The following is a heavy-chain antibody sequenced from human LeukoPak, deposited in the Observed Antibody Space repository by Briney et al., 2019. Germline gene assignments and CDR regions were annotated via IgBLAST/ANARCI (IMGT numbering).Heavy chain of an antibody. J-gene: IGHJ6*03. CDR2: ISSNGGST. D-gene: IGHD5-18*01. V-gene: IGHV3-64*01. CDR3: ARESWLDTAMVTDYYYYMDV. CDR1: GFTFSSYA. Sequence: GGSLRLSCAASGFTFSSYAMHWVRQAPGKGLEYVSAISSNGGSTYYANSVKGRFTISRDNSKNTLYLQMGSLRAEDMAVYYCARESWLDTAMVTDYYYYMDVWGKGATVTVSS.